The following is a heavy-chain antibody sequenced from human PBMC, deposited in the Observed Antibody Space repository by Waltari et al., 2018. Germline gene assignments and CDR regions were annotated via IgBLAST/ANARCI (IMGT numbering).Heavy chain of an antibody. CDR2: INHSGST. CDR1: GGSFSGSY. Sequence: QVQLQQWGAGLLKPSETLSLTCAVYGGSFSGSYWSWIRQAPGKGLEWIGEINHSGSTNYNPSLKSRVTISVDTSKNQFSLKLSSVTAADTAVYYCARGFSSSWYGNWFDPWGQGTLVTVSS. J-gene: IGHJ5*02. CDR3: ARGFSSSWYGNWFDP. V-gene: IGHV4-34*01. D-gene: IGHD6-13*01.